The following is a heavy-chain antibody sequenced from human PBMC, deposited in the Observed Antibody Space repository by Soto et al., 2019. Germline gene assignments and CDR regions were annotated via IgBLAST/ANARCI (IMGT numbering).Heavy chain of an antibody. CDR3: AKDVASRCSGGSCYYNY. CDR1: GFTFSSYA. CDR2: ISGSGGST. V-gene: IGHV3-23*01. Sequence: EVPLLESGGGLVQPGGSLRLSCAASGFTFSSYAMSWVRQAPGKGLEWVSAISGSGGSTYYADSVKGRFTISRDNSKNTLYLQLNSLRAEDTAVYYCAKDVASRCSGGSCYYNYWGQGTLVTVSS. D-gene: IGHD2-15*01. J-gene: IGHJ4*02.